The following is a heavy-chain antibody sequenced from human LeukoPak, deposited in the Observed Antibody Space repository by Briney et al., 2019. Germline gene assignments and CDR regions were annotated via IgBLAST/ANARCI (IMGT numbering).Heavy chain of an antibody. Sequence: ASVKVSCKASGYTFTSYDINWVRQAPGQGLEWMGWINPNSGGTNYAQKFQGRVTMTRDTSISTAYMELSRLRSDDTAVYYCARGEWELLRGTTYYFDYWGQGTLVTVSS. J-gene: IGHJ4*02. V-gene: IGHV1-2*02. CDR1: GYTFTSYD. CDR3: ARGEWELLRGTTYYFDY. D-gene: IGHD1-26*01. CDR2: INPNSGGT.